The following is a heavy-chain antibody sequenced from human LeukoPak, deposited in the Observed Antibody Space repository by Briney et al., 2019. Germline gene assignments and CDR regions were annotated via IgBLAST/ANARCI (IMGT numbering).Heavy chain of an antibody. CDR3: ARHVLEVQQTAFDI. CDR1: GGSISSYY. CDR2: IYYSGST. Sequence: SETLSLTCTVSGGSISSYYWSWIRQPPGKGLEWIGYIYYSGSTNYNPSLKSRVTISVDTSKNQFSLKLSSVTAADTAVYYCARHVLEVQQTAFDIWGQGTMVTVSS. D-gene: IGHD3-3*01. J-gene: IGHJ3*02. V-gene: IGHV4-59*08.